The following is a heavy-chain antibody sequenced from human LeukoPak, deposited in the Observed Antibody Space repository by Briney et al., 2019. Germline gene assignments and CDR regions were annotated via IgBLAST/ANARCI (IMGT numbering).Heavy chain of an antibody. CDR3: ASCPPGEWSARGWFDP. CDR1: GYTFTSYA. CDR2: INAGNGNT. D-gene: IGHD3-10*01. Sequence: GASVKVSCKASGYTFTSYAMHWVRQAPGQRLEWMGWINAGNGNTKYSQKFQGRVTITRDTSASTAYMELSSLRSEDTAVYYCASCPPGEWSARGWFDPWGQGTLVTVSS. J-gene: IGHJ5*02. V-gene: IGHV1-3*01.